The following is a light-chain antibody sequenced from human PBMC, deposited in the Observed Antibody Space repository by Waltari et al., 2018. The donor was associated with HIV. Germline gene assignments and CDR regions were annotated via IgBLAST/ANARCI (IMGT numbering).Light chain of an antibody. V-gene: IGKV3D-15*01. J-gene: IGKJ1*01. CDR3: QQYKYWPET. Sequence: EVVLTQAPSTLSVSLGEGASLSCRASQNITNKLGWYQQKAGQAPRLLIYDASSRATAIPDRCSGSGSGTEFNLTISRLVFEDVAVYVCQQYKYWPETFGQGTKVEIK. CDR2: DAS. CDR1: QNITNK.